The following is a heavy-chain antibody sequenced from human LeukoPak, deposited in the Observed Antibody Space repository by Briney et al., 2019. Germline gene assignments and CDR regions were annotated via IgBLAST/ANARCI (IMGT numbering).Heavy chain of an antibody. Sequence: SETLSLTCTVSGGFISSSSYYWGWIRQPPGKGLEWIGSIYYSGSTNYNPSLKSRVTISVDTSKNQFSLKLSSVTAADTAVYYCARLGLPGQYSYGQNYYYYGMDVWGQGTTVTVSS. J-gene: IGHJ6*02. CDR3: ARLGLPGQYSYGQNYYYYGMDV. CDR2: IYYSGST. D-gene: IGHD5-18*01. CDR1: GGFISSSSYY. V-gene: IGHV4-39*07.